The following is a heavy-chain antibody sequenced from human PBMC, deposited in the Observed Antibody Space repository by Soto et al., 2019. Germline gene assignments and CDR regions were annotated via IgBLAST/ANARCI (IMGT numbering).Heavy chain of an antibody. Sequence: QITLKESGPSLVKPTQTLTLTCTFSGFSHTTTGVGVVWISQPPGKALEWLALIYWDDDKHYSPSPRSRLTAAKDNTKNQVVLTLTTVSPADTGKYFCARVGGLEQWLYRLDHWGQGTLVTVSS. V-gene: IGHV2-5*02. CDR3: ARVGGLEQWLYRLDH. CDR2: IYWDDDK. D-gene: IGHD6-19*01. J-gene: IGHJ4*02. CDR1: GFSHTTTGVG.